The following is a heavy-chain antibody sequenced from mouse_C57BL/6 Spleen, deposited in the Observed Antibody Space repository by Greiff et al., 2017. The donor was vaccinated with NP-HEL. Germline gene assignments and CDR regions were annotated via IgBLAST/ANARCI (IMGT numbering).Heavy chain of an antibody. J-gene: IGHJ4*01. V-gene: IGHV1-55*01. CDR1: GYTFTSYW. CDR3: ARSGTLYYYAMDY. D-gene: IGHD4-1*01. CDR2: IYPGSGST. Sequence: QVQLKQSGAELVKPGASVKMSCKASGYTFTSYWITWVKQRPGQGLEWIGDIYPGSGSTNYNEKFKSKATLTVDTSSSTAYMQLSSLTSEDSAVYYCARSGTLYYYAMDYWGQGTSVTVSS.